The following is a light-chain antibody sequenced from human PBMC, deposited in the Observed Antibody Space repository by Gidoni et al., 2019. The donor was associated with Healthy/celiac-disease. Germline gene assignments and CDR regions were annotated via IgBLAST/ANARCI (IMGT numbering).Light chain of an antibody. CDR2: DAS. V-gene: IGKV3-11*01. J-gene: IGKJ4*01. CDR3: QQRSNWHRLT. Sequence: EIALTQSPATLSLSPGERATLSCSASQSVSSYLAWYQQKPGQAPRHLIYDASNRATGSPARFSGSGSGTDFTLTISSLEPEDYAVYYCQQRSNWHRLTFGGGTKVEIK. CDR1: QSVSSY.